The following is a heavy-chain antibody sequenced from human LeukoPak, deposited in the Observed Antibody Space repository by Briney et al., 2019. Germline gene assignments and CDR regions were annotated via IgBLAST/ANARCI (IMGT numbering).Heavy chain of an antibody. CDR3: ARDYVGVAGTFDY. V-gene: IGHV4-34*01. CDR1: GGSFSGYY. D-gene: IGHD6-19*01. Sequence: SETLSLTCAVYGGSFSGYYWSWIRQPPGKGLEWIGEINHSGSTNYNPSLESRVTISLDTSKNQFSLRLSSVTAADTAVYYCARDYVGVAGTFDYWGQGTLVTVSS. J-gene: IGHJ4*02. CDR2: INHSGST.